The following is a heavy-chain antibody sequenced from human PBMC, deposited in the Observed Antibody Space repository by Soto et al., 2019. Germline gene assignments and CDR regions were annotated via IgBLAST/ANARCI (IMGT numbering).Heavy chain of an antibody. CDR2: LWHDGSNE. V-gene: IGHV3-33*03. D-gene: IGHD3-16*01. J-gene: IGHJ5*02. Sequence: PGGSLRLSCAASGFTFSSYGMHWVRQAPGKGLEWLAGLWHDGSNEFYADSVKGRFSISRDIAKNTLYLQMNSLRAEDAAIYYCGRTFRDGLLGLDPWGQGTLVTVSS. CDR3: GRTFRDGLLGLDP. CDR1: GFTFSSYG.